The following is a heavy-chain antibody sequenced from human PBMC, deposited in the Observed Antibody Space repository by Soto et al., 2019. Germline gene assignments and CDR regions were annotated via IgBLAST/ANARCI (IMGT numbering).Heavy chain of an antibody. CDR3: ARYAYYYGSGSYFPFDY. J-gene: IGHJ4*02. CDR2: INHSGNT. V-gene: IGHV4-34*01. D-gene: IGHD3-10*01. Sequence: PSETLSLTCAVYGGSFSGYYWSWIRQPPGEGLEWIGEINHSGNTNYNPSLKSRVTISVDTSKNQFSLKLSSVTAADKAVYYCARYAYYYGSGSYFPFDYWGQGTLVTVSS. CDR1: GGSFSGYY.